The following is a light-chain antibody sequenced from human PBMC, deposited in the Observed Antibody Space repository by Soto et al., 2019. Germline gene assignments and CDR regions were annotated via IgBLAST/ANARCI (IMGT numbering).Light chain of an antibody. J-gene: IGLJ1*01. CDR2: AVT. CDR1: SSDIGTYNF. V-gene: IGLV2-14*01. Sequence: QSVLTQPASVSGSPGQSITLSCTGTSSDIGTYNFVSWYQQHAGKAPKLLIYAVTNRPSGVSTRFSGSKSDNTASLTISGLQAEDEADYYCSSYERSGTIVFGTGTKLTVL. CDR3: SSYERSGTIV.